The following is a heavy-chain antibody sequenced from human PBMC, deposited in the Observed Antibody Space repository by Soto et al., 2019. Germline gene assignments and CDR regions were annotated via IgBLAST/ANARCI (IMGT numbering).Heavy chain of an antibody. J-gene: IGHJ6*02. Sequence: SETLSLTCAVSGCSISSGGYSWSWIRQSPGKGLEWIAYIYDSGRSYNPSLRGRVTISVDTSKNQLSLKLSSVIAADSAVYYCAINADVWGQGTTVTVSS. CDR3: AINADV. CDR1: GCSISSGGYS. CDR2: IYDSGR. V-gene: IGHV4-61*08.